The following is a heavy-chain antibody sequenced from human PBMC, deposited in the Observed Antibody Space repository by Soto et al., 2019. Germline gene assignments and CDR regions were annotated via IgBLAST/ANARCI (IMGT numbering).Heavy chain of an antibody. V-gene: IGHV3-23*01. Sequence: PGGSLRLSCAASGFAFSSHPMSWVRQAPERGLEWVSGISDGGDLTYNADSVKGRFTISRDNSKNILFLQMNSLRAEDTALYYCARRAFGSSRSFDLWGQGTMVTVS. J-gene: IGHJ3*01. D-gene: IGHD6-6*01. CDR2: ISDGGDLT. CDR1: GFAFSSHP. CDR3: ARRAFGSSRSFDL.